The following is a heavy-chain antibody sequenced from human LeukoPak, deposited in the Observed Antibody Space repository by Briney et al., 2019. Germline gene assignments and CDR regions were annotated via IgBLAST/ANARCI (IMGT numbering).Heavy chain of an antibody. CDR2: ISSSSSYI. CDR3: AKGYSSGWSNY. J-gene: IGHJ4*02. V-gene: IGHV3-21*01. D-gene: IGHD6-19*01. CDR1: GFTFSSYS. Sequence: GGSLRLSCAASGFTFSSYSMNWVRQAPGKGLEWVSSISSSSSYIYYADSLKGRFTISSVNAKNSLYLQMNSLRAEDTAVYYCAKGYSSGWSNYWGQGTLVTVSS.